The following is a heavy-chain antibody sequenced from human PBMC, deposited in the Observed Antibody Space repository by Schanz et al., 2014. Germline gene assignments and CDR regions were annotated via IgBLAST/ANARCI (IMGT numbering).Heavy chain of an antibody. CDR1: GLTFSNHA. CDR2: ISYHGSER. D-gene: IGHD6-19*01. Sequence: VQLVESGGGLVQPGGSLRLSCAASGLTFSNHAMSWVRQAPGRGLEWVAVISYHGSERYYADSVRGRFTISRENSKTTLNLTMNSPREEDTAVYHCATDLPAVAVAPLMTGLYDSWGQGTLVTVSS. V-gene: IGHV3-30*03. CDR3: ATDLPAVAVAPLMTGLYDS. J-gene: IGHJ4*02.